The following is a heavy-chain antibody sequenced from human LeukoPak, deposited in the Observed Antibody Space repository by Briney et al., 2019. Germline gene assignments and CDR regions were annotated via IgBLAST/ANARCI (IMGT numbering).Heavy chain of an antibody. J-gene: IGHJ4*02. Sequence: SETLSLTCTVSGGSISSYYWSWIRQPPGKGLEWIGYIYYGGSTNYNPSLKSRVAISVDTSKNQFSLKLSSVTAADTAVYYCAGGAGDYTFDYWGQGTLVTVSS. CDR1: GGSISSYY. V-gene: IGHV4-59*01. D-gene: IGHD4-17*01. CDR2: IYYGGST. CDR3: AGGAGDYTFDY.